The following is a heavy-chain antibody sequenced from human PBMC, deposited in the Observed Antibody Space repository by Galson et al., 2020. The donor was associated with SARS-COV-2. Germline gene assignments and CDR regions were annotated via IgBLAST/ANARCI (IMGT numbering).Heavy chain of an antibody. Sequence: NSGGSLRLSCAASGFTFSDYYMSWIRQAPGKGLEWVSYISSSGSTIYYADSVKGRFTISRDNAKNSLYLQMNSLRAEDTAVYYCARDDFWSGFYFDYWGQGTLVTVSS. J-gene: IGHJ4*02. D-gene: IGHD3-3*01. CDR3: ARDDFWSGFYFDY. V-gene: IGHV3-11*01. CDR1: GFTFSDYY. CDR2: ISSSGSTI.